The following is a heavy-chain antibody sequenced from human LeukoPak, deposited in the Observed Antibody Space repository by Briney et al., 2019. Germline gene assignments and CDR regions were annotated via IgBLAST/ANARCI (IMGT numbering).Heavy chain of an antibody. CDR3: ARDRSYYDSSGYFPNFDY. Sequence: GGSLRLSCAASRFTFSSYWMSWVRQAPGKGLEWVANIKQDGSEKYYVDSVKGRFTISRDNAKNSLYLQMNSLRAEDTAVYYCARDRSYYDSSGYFPNFDYWGQGTLVTVSS. D-gene: IGHD3-22*01. CDR2: IKQDGSEK. CDR1: RFTFSSYW. J-gene: IGHJ4*02. V-gene: IGHV3-7*01.